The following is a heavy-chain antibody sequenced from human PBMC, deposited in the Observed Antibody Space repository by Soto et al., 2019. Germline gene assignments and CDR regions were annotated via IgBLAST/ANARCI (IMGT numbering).Heavy chain of an antibody. Sequence: QVQLVQSGAEVKKPGASVKVYCKASGYTFTSYGISWVRQAPGQGLEWMGWISAYNGNTNYAQKLQGRVTMTTDTSSSTAYMELRSLRSDDTAVYYCARVPLGSARYYYYGMDVWGQGTTVTVSS. CDR2: ISAYNGNT. D-gene: IGHD3-16*02. V-gene: IGHV1-18*01. J-gene: IGHJ6*02. CDR1: GYTFTSYG. CDR3: ARVPLGSARYYYYGMDV.